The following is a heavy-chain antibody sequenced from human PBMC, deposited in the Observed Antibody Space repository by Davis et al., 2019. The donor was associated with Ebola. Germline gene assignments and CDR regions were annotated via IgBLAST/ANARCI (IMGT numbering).Heavy chain of an antibody. Sequence: KVSCKGSGYSFTSYWISWVRQMPGKGLEWMGRIEPSDSYTNYSPSFQGHITISANKSISTAYLQWSSLKASDTAMYYCATGGRVVAATPPDYWGQGTLVTVPS. D-gene: IGHD2-15*01. CDR1: GYSFTSYW. CDR2: IEPSDSYT. J-gene: IGHJ4*02. V-gene: IGHV5-10-1*01. CDR3: ATGGRVVAATPPDY.